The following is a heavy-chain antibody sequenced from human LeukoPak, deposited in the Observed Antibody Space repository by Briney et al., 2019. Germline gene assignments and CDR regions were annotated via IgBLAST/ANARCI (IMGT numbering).Heavy chain of an antibody. Sequence: GASVKVSCKASGCTFSSYAISWVRQAPGQGLEWMRGIVPIFGTANYARKFQGRVTITADESTSTAYMELSSLRSEDTAVYYCARVGSSSLFNWFDPWGQGTLVTVSS. CDR2: IVPIFGTA. CDR3: ARVGSSSLFNWFDP. D-gene: IGHD6-13*01. J-gene: IGHJ5*02. V-gene: IGHV1-69*13. CDR1: GCTFSSYA.